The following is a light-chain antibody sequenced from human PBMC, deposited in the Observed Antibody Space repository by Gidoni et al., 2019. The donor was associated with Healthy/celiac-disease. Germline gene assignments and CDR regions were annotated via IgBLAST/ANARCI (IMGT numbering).Light chain of an antibody. V-gene: IGLV1-44*01. CDR3: AAWDDSLNGLV. J-gene: IGLJ2*01. CDR2: SNN. CDR1: RSNIGSNT. Sequence: QSVLTHPPSASGTPGQGVTISCSGSRSNIGSNTVHWYQQLPGTAPKLLIYSNNQRPSGVPDRFSGSKSGTSASLAISGLQSEDEADYYCAAWDDSLNGLVSGGGTKLTVL.